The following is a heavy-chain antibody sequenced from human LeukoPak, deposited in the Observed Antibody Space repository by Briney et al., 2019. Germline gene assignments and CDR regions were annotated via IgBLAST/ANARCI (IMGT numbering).Heavy chain of an antibody. J-gene: IGHJ4*02. CDR2: INHSGST. D-gene: IGHD4/OR15-4a*01. Sequence: SETLSLTCAVYGGSLSGYYWSWIRQPPGKGLEWIGEINHSGSTNYNPSLKSRVTISVDTSKNQFSLKLSSVTAADTAVYFCVRGAGPAKLDYWGQGTLVTV. CDR3: VRGAGPAKLDY. CDR1: GGSLSGYY. V-gene: IGHV4-34*01.